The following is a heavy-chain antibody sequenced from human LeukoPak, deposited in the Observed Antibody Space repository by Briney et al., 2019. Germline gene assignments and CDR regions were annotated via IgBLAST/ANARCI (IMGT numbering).Heavy chain of an antibody. Sequence: GGSLRLSCAASGFTFSTCTMTWVRQAPGKGLEWVSSISSSSSYIYYADSVKGRFTISRDNAKNSLYLQMNSLRAEDTAVYYCARNTPDIFLEGWGRGTLVTVSS. CDR3: ARNTPDIFLEG. CDR2: ISSSSSYI. D-gene: IGHD3-9*01. J-gene: IGHJ4*02. V-gene: IGHV3-21*01. CDR1: GFTFSTCT.